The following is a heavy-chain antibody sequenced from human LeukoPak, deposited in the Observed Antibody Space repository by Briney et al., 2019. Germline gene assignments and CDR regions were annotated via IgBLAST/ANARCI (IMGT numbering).Heavy chain of an antibody. CDR1: GYTFTSYY. CDR2: INPSGGST. Sequence: ASVKVSCKASGYTFTSYYMHWVRQAPGQGLEWMGIINPSGGSTSYAQKFQGRVTMTRDTSTSTVYMELSSLRSEDTAVYYCARGPPEYSSSWYGPLSDYWGQGTLVTVSS. V-gene: IGHV1-46*01. D-gene: IGHD6-13*01. CDR3: ARGPPEYSSSWYGPLSDY. J-gene: IGHJ4*02.